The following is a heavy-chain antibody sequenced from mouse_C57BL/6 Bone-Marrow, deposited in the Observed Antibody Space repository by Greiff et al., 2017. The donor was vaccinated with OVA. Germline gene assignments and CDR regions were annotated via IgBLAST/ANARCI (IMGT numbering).Heavy chain of an antibody. CDR2: ISSGGDYI. CDR1: GFTFSSYA. J-gene: IGHJ1*03. Sequence: DVMLVESGEGLVKPGGSLKLSCAASGFTFSSYALSWVRQTPEKRLEWVAYISSGGDYIYYADTVKGRFTISRHTARNTLYLQMSRLKSEDTAMYYGIRGYYGSRHWYFDVWGTGTTVTVSS. V-gene: IGHV5-9-1*02. D-gene: IGHD1-1*01. CDR3: IRGYYGSRHWYFDV.